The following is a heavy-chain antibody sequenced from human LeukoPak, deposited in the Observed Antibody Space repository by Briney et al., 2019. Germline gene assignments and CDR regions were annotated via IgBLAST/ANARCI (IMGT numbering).Heavy chain of an antibody. D-gene: IGHD3-10*01. J-gene: IGHJ3*02. CDR1: GGTFSSYA. V-gene: IGHV1-69*06. CDR3: ARAITMVRGVIIISAFDI. Sequence: SVKVSCKASGGTFSSYAISWVRQAPGQGLEWMGGIIPIFGTANYAQKFQGRVTITADKSTSTAYMGLSSLRSEDTAVYYCARAITMVRGVIIISAFDIWGQGTMVTVSS. CDR2: IIPIFGTA.